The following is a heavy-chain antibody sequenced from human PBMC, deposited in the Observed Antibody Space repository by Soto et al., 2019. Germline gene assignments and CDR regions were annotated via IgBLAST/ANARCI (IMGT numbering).Heavy chain of an antibody. V-gene: IGHV1-18*01. Sequence: QVQLVQSGAEVKNPGASVKVSCKASGYTFTRYGIGWERQAPGQGLERMGWINTYNGNTNYAQNVQGRVTLPTDTSTRTAYMELRSLRSNDTAIYYCAMVDVYVTPSPQDVWGQGTTVIVSS. CDR1: GYTFTRYG. CDR2: INTYNGNT. CDR3: AMVDVYVTPSPQDV. D-gene: IGHD3-16*01. J-gene: IGHJ6*02.